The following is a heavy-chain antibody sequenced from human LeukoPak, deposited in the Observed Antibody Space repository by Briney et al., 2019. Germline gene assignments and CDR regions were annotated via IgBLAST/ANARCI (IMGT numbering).Heavy chain of an antibody. Sequence: PGGSLRLSCAASGFTFSSYAMHWVRQAPGKGLEWVAVISYDGSNKYYADSVKGRFTISRDNSKNTLYLQMNSLRAEDTAVYYCARVVCSSTSCPIDYWGQGTLVTVSS. CDR2: ISYDGSNK. CDR1: GFTFSSYA. V-gene: IGHV3-30-3*01. D-gene: IGHD2-2*01. J-gene: IGHJ4*02. CDR3: ARVVCSSTSCPIDY.